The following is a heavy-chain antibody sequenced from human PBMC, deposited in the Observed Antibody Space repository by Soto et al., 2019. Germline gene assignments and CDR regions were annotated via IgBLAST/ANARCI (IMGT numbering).Heavy chain of an antibody. CDR1: GYTFTSYG. D-gene: IGHD2-2*01. J-gene: IGHJ5*02. CDR3: ARVVPGAEAWFGP. CDR2: ISLYSDGT. Sequence: ASVKVSCKASGYTFTSYGITWVRQAPGQPLEWLGWISLYSDGTNYAQKFQGRVSMTTDTSTTTAYMELRSLRSDDTAVYYCARVVPGAEAWFGPWGQGTLVTVSS. V-gene: IGHV1-18*01.